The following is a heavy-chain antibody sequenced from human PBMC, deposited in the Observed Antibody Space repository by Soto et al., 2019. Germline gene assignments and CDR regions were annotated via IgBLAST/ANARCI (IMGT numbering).Heavy chain of an antibody. CDR2: IYYREST. V-gene: IGHV4-31*03. D-gene: IGHD2-2*01. J-gene: IGHJ4*02. CDR1: GGSISSGGYY. CDR3: ARGSASANHFDY. Sequence: QVQLQESGPGLVKPSQTLSLTCTVSGGSISSGGYYWSWIRQHPGKGLEWIGYIYYRESTDYNPSPRERSSTPVETSENLFSLKVYSVTAADTAVYYWARGSASANHFDYWGQGTLVTVSS.